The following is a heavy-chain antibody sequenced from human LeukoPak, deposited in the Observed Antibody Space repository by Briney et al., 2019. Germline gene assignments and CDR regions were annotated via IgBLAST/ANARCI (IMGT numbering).Heavy chain of an antibody. CDR1: GGSISSGGYY. CDR3: ARDMTDWWFDP. Sequence: PSETLSLTCTVSGGSISSGGYYWSWIRQHPGKGLEWIGYIYYSGSTHYNPSLKSRVTISVDTSKNQFSLKLSSVTAADTAVYYCARDMTDWWFDPWGQGTLVTVSS. CDR2: IYYSGST. D-gene: IGHD3-9*01. J-gene: IGHJ5*02. V-gene: IGHV4-31*03.